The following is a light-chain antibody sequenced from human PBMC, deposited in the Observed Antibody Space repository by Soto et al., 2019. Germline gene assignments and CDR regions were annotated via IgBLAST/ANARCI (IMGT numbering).Light chain of an antibody. CDR2: DVN. CDR3: CSYAGTYIFYV. V-gene: IGLV2-11*01. J-gene: IGLJ1*01. Sequence: QSALTQPRSVSGSPGQSVTISCTGSSSDVGAYNYVSWYQQHPGKAPKVMIYDVNKRPSGVPDRFSGSKSGNTASLTISGLQAEAEADYYCCSYAGTYIFYVFGTGTKVTVL. CDR1: SSDVGAYNY.